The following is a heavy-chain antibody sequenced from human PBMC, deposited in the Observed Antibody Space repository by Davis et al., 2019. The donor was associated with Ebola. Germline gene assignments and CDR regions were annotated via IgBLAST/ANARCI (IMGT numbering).Heavy chain of an antibody. CDR1: GGSISSTTDY. CDR2: IYYSGST. V-gene: IGHV4-39*07. D-gene: IGHD6-19*01. Sequence: MPSETLSLTCTVPGGSISSTTDYWGWIRQPPGKGLEWIGSIYYSGSTSYNPSLKSRVTISVDKSKNQFSLKLSSVTAADTAVYYCARDSQPQWLVLLVGLDPWGQGTLVTVSS. J-gene: IGHJ5*02. CDR3: ARDSQPQWLVLLVGLDP.